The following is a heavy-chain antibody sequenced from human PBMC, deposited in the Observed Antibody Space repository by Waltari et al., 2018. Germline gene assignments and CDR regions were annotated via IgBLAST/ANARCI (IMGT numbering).Heavy chain of an antibody. CDR2: IKQDGSEK. Sequence: EVQLVESGGGLVKPGGSLRLSCADSGFTVSSYWMSWVRQAPGKGLEWVANIKQDGSEKYYVESVKGRFTISRDNAKNSLYLQMNSLRAEDTAVYYCARGDAFDIWGQGTMVTVSS. CDR3: ARGDAFDI. CDR1: GFTVSSYW. V-gene: IGHV3-7*01. J-gene: IGHJ3*02.